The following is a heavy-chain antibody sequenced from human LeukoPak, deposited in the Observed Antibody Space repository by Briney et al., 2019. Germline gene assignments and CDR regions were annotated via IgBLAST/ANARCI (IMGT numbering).Heavy chain of an antibody. J-gene: IGHJ4*02. CDR1: GFTFSRSS. CDR3: AKSGYHGSSGYN. CDR2: ITTSSSYI. V-gene: IGHV3-21*01. D-gene: IGHD3-22*01. Sequence: PGGSLRLSCAASGFTFSRSSMNWVRQAPGKGLEWVSSITTSSSYIYYADSVKGRFTISRDNSKNTLYLQMNSLRAEDTAVYYCAKSGYHGSSGYNWGQGTLVTVSS.